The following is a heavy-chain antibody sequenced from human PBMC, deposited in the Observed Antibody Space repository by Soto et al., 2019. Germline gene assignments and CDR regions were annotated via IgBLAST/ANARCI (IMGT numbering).Heavy chain of an antibody. CDR3: ATRSTDYYFY. J-gene: IGHJ4*02. D-gene: IGHD3-9*01. V-gene: IGHV3-48*03. Sequence: GGSLRLSCAVSGLTFSSFEMDWVRQAAGKGPGWISYISRGATTTYYADSVRGRFTISRDDAENSVFLQMDSLRVEDTAIYFCATRSTDYYFYWGQGTLVTVSS. CDR1: GLTFSSFE. CDR2: ISRGATTT.